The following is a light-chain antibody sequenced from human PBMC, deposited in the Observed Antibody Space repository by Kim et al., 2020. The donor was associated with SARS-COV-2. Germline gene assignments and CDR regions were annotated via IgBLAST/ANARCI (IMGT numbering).Light chain of an antibody. CDR3: QLWDNDSDHWV. CDR2: YDS. V-gene: IGLV3-21*01. Sequence: SYELTQPPSVSVAPGKTARLTCGGNNIGTQSVHWYQQKPGQAPVVVIFYDSNWPSGIPERISGSNSGDTATLTISGVEAGDEADYYCQLWDNDSDHWVFGGGTQLTVL. J-gene: IGLJ3*02. CDR1: NIGTQS.